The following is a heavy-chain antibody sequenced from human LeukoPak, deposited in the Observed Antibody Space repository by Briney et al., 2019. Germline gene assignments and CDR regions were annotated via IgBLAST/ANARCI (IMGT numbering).Heavy chain of an antibody. CDR2: IYHSGST. CDR1: GYSISSGYY. CDR3: ARQTTNWFDP. Sequence: PSETLSLTCTVSGYSISSGYYWGWIRQPPGKGLEWIGSIYHSGSTYYNPSLKSRVTISVDTSKNQFSLKLSSVTAADTAVYYCARQTTNWFDPWGQGTLVTVSS. V-gene: IGHV4-38-2*02. J-gene: IGHJ5*02. D-gene: IGHD1-1*01.